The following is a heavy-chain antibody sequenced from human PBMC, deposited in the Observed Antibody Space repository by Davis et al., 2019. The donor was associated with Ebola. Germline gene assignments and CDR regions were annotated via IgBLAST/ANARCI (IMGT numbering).Heavy chain of an antibody. V-gene: IGHV1-2*06. Sequence: ASVKVSCKASGYTFTGYYMHWARQAPGQGLEWMGRINPNSGGTNYAQKFQGRVTMTRETSISTAYMELSRLRSDDTAVYYCARSYHSSGYMPLLDYWGQGTLVTVSS. CDR2: INPNSGGT. D-gene: IGHD3-22*01. CDR3: ARSYHSSGYMPLLDY. CDR1: GYTFTGYY. J-gene: IGHJ4*01.